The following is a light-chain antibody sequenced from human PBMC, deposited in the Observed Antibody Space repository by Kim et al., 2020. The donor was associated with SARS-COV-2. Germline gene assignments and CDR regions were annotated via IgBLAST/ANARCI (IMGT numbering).Light chain of an antibody. CDR3: CSYAGSNTLV. V-gene: IGLV2-11*01. CDR2: DVS. Sequence: PSVTISCTGTSSDIGGYNYVSWYQQHPGKAPKLMIYDVSKRPSGVPDRFSGSKSGNTASLTISGLLAEDEGDYYCCSYAGSNTLVFGGGTKLTVL. CDR1: SSDIGGYNY. J-gene: IGLJ3*02.